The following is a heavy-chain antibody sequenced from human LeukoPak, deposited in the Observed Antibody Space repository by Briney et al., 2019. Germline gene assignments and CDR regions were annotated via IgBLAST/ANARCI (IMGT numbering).Heavy chain of an antibody. D-gene: IGHD1-26*01. J-gene: IGHJ4*02. CDR2: ISAYNGNT. Sequence: GASVKVSCKAPGYTFTSYGISWVRQAPGQGLEWMGWISAYNGNTNYAQKLQGRVTMTTDTSTSTAYMELRSLRSDDTAVYYCARDNPSQSGSYRYYFDYWGQGTLVTVSS. CDR3: ARDNPSQSGSYRYYFDY. CDR1: GYTFTSYG. V-gene: IGHV1-18*01.